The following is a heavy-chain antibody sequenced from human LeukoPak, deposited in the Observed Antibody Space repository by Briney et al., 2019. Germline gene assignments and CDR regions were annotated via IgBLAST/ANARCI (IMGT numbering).Heavy chain of an antibody. CDR3: VCRIGGAPQ. V-gene: IGHV3-53*01. D-gene: IGHD1-26*01. J-gene: IGHJ4*02. CDR1: GFTFSSSW. Sequence: PGGSLRLSCAASGFTFSSSWLHWVRQAPGKGLEWVSVIYSGGSTYYADSVKGRFTISRDNSKNTLYLQMNSLRADDTAVYYCVCRIGGAPQWGQGTLVTVSS. CDR2: IYSGGST.